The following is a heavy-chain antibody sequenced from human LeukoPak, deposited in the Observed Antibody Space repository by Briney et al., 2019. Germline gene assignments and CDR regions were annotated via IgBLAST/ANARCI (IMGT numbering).Heavy chain of an antibody. Sequence: ASVKVSCKASGGTFSSYAISWVRQAPGQGLEWMGGIIPIFGTANYAQKFQGRVTITADESTSTAYMELSSLRSEDTAVYYCARGDSSIYYYFMDVWGKGTTVTISS. CDR2: IIPIFGTA. CDR1: GGTFSSYA. J-gene: IGHJ6*03. V-gene: IGHV1-69*13. D-gene: IGHD3-22*01. CDR3: ARGDSSIYYYFMDV.